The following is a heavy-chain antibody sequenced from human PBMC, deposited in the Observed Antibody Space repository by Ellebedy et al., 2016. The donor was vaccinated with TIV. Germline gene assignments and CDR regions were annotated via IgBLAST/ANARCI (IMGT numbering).Heavy chain of an antibody. CDR3: ARDSNSGWNLDY. D-gene: IGHD6-19*01. Sequence: AASVQVSCKASGYTFTGHYIHWVRPAPGQGLAWVGWINPNSGDTKYAQKFQGRVTMTRDTSITTADMELSRLISGDTAVYYCARDSNSGWNLDYWGQGTLVTVSS. J-gene: IGHJ4*02. V-gene: IGHV1-2*02. CDR2: INPNSGDT. CDR1: GYTFTGHY.